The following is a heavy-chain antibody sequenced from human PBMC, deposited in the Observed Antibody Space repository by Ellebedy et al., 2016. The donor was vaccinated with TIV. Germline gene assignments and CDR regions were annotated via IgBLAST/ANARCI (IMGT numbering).Heavy chain of an antibody. V-gene: IGHV3-11*06. CDR2: ISRTSVYT. J-gene: IGHJ6*02. Sequence: GESLKISCAASGFTFSDYYMSWIRQAPGKGLEWVSNISRTSVYTNYADSVKGRFTISRDNAKKSLYLQMNSLRAEDTAVYYCARDPGYYYYGMDVWGQGTTVTVSS. CDR3: ARDPGYYYYGMDV. CDR1: GFTFSDYY.